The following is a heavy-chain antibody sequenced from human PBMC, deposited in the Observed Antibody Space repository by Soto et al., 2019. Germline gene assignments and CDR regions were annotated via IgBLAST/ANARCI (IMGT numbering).Heavy chain of an antibody. CDR3: ARPDKRDAYSFDV. V-gene: IGHV4-61*01. Sequence: SETLSLTCTVSGGSVSSGSYYWSWIRQPPGKGLEWIGYIYYSGSTNYNPSLKSRVTISVDTSKNQFSLKLSSVTAADTAVYYCARPDKRDAYSFDVWGQGTLVTVSS. D-gene: IGHD4-4*01. CDR2: IYYSGST. J-gene: IGHJ4*02. CDR1: GGSVSSGSYY.